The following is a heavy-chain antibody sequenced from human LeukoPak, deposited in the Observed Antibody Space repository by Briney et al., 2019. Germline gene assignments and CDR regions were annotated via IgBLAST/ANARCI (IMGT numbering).Heavy chain of an antibody. CDR2: IDTSGNT. D-gene: IGHD1-1*01. CDR1: GGSISSYY. J-gene: IGHJ4*02. Sequence: PSETLSLTCTVSGGSISSYYWSWIRQPAGKGLEWIGRIDTSGNTNYKPSLKSRVTMSVDTSKNQFSLKLNSVTAADTAVYYCARANDYYFDYWGQGTLVTVSS. CDR3: ARANDYYFDY. V-gene: IGHV4-4*07.